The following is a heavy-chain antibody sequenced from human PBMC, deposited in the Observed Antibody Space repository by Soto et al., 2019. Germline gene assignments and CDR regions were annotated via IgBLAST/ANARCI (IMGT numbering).Heavy chain of an antibody. CDR3: ARGFSYYYDSSGYLVDAFDL. CDR2: IGTAGDT. Sequence: EVQLVESGGGLVQPGGSLRLSCAASGFTFSSYDMHWVRQATGKGLEWVSAIGTAGDTYYPGSVKGRFTISRENAKNSLYLQMNSLRAEDTAVYYCARGFSYYYDSSGYLVDAFDLWGQGTMVTVSS. V-gene: IGHV3-13*01. CDR1: GFTFSSYD. J-gene: IGHJ3*01. D-gene: IGHD3-22*01.